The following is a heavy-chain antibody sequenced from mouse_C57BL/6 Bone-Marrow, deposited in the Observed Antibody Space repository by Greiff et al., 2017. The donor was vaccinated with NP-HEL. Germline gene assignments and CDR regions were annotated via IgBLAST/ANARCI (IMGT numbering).Heavy chain of an antibody. CDR1: GFTFSDYG. J-gene: IGHJ2*01. D-gene: IGHD6-5*01. Sequence: EVKVVESGGGLVKPGGSLKLSCAASGFTFSDYGMHWVRQAPEKGLEWVAYISSGSSTIYYAATVKGRFTISRDNAKNTLFLQMTSLRSEDTAMYYCARRSYLYYFDYWGQGTTLTVSS. CDR2: ISSGSSTI. V-gene: IGHV5-17*01. CDR3: ARRSYLYYFDY.